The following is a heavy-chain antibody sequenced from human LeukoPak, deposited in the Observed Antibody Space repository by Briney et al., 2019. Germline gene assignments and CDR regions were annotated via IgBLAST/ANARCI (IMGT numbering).Heavy chain of an antibody. Sequence: ASVKVSCKASGYTFTSYDINWVRQATGQGLEWTGWMNPNSGNTGYAQKFQGRVTMTRNTSISTAYMELRSLRSEDTAVYYCARGADYYDSSGSQCDYWGQGTLVTVSS. J-gene: IGHJ4*02. D-gene: IGHD3-22*01. CDR2: MNPNSGNT. CDR3: ARGADYYDSSGSQCDY. V-gene: IGHV1-8*01. CDR1: GYTFTSYD.